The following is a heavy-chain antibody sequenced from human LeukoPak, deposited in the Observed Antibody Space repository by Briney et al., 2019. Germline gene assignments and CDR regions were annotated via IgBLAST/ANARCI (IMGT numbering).Heavy chain of an antibody. CDR2: IIPIFGTA. J-gene: IGHJ4*02. D-gene: IGHD6-13*01. V-gene: IGHV1-69*01. Sequence: ASVKVSCTSSGGTFSSYAISGVRQPPGQGLEWMGGIIPIFGTANYARKFHGRVTITADESTSTAYMELSSLRSEDTAVYYCARSPNGVYSSSWLNHFDYWGQGTLVTVSS. CDR1: GGTFSSYA. CDR3: ARSPNGVYSSSWLNHFDY.